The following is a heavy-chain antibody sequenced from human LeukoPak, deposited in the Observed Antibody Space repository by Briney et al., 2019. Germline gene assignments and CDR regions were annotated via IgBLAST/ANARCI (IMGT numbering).Heavy chain of an antibody. Sequence: SGGSLRLSCAASGFTFSSYAMSWVRQAPGKGLEWVSVISGSGGSTYYADSVKGRFTISRDNSKNTLSLQMNSLRAEDTAVYYCARGGGGFYGSGSYYGDAFDIWGQGTMVTVSS. CDR3: ARGGGGFYGSGSYYGDAFDI. V-gene: IGHV3-23*01. CDR1: GFTFSSYA. D-gene: IGHD3-10*01. CDR2: ISGSGGST. J-gene: IGHJ3*02.